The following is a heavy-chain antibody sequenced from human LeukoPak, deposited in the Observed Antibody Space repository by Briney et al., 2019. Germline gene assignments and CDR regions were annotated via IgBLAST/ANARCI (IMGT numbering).Heavy chain of an antibody. D-gene: IGHD3-10*01. Sequence: PGRSLRLSCAASGFTFSSYGMHWVRQAPGKGLEWVAVISYDGSNKYYADSVKGRFTISRDNSKNTLYLQMNSLRAEDTAVYYCAKDLSGLLWFGEPVDAFDIWGQGTMVTVSS. V-gene: IGHV3-30*18. J-gene: IGHJ3*02. CDR3: AKDLSGLLWFGEPVDAFDI. CDR1: GFTFSSYG. CDR2: ISYDGSNK.